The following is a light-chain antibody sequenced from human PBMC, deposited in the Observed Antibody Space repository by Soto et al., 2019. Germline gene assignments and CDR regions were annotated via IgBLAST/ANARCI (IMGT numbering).Light chain of an antibody. Sequence: EVVLTQSPGTLSLSPGERATLSCRASQSVSRNYLAWFQQKPGQAPRLLIYDASTRATGIPDKLGGSGSGTDFTLTISRLEPEDFAVYFCQQYFTSPITFGQGTRSEIK. J-gene: IGKJ5*01. CDR1: QSVSRNY. CDR3: QQYFTSPIT. V-gene: IGKV3-20*01. CDR2: DAS.